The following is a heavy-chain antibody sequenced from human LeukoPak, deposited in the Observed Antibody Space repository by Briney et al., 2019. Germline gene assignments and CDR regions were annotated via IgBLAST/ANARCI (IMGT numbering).Heavy chain of an antibody. CDR2: IYHSGDT. D-gene: IGHD2-15*01. V-gene: IGHV4-38-2*02. CDR1: GNSITSGYY. Sequence: SETPSLTCTVSGNSITSGYYWAWIRQSPGKGLEWIGSIYHSGDTYYNPSLKSRVIILVDTSKNQFSLQLGSVTPTDTAVYYCARAGYCSGVSCYSAVPGKYWGQGALVTVSS. J-gene: IGHJ4*02. CDR3: ARAGYCSGVSCYSAVPGKY.